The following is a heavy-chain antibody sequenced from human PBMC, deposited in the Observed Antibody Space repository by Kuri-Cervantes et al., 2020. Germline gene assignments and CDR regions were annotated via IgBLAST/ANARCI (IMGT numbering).Heavy chain of an antibody. Sequence: GGSLRLSCAASGFTFSSYDMHWVRQATGKGLEWVSAIGTAGDTYYPGSVKGRFTISRENAKNSLYLQMNSLRVEDTAVYYCARWGNWKVMDYWGQGTLVTVSS. J-gene: IGHJ4*02. D-gene: IGHD1-20*01. CDR2: IGTAGDT. CDR3: ARWGNWKVMDY. CDR1: GFTFSSYD. V-gene: IGHV3-13*01.